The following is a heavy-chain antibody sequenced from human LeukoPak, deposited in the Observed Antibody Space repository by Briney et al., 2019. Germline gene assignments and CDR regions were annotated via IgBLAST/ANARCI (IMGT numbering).Heavy chain of an antibody. D-gene: IGHD1-26*01. Sequence: SETLSLTCTVSDGSISSYYWSWIRQPPGKGLEWIGYSYYSESTNYNPSLKSRVTISVDTSKNQFSLKVSSVTAADTAVYYCARHGVGRGVNAAFDYWGQGTLVTVSP. CDR2: SYYSEST. CDR1: DGSISSYY. CDR3: ARHGVGRGVNAAFDY. J-gene: IGHJ4*02. V-gene: IGHV4-59*08.